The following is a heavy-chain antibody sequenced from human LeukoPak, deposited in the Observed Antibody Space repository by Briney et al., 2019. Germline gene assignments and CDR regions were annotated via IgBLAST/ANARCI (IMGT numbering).Heavy chain of an antibody. CDR2: IYFSGRT. CDR3: ARDNPYGSGTDY. V-gene: IGHV4-39*07. Sequence: SETLSLTCNVSGDSISSSSYFWGWIRQPPGKGLEWIGSIYFSGRTYYNMSLKSRVIISIDTSENQFSLKVNSVTAADTAVYYCARDNPYGSGTDYWGQGSLVTVSS. CDR1: GDSISSSSYF. J-gene: IGHJ4*02. D-gene: IGHD3-10*01.